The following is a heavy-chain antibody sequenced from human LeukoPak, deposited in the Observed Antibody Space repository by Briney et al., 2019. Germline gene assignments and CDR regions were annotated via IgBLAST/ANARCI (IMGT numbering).Heavy chain of an antibody. J-gene: IGHJ5*02. D-gene: IGHD2-15*01. CDR2: INPNSGGT. CDR1: GYTFTGYY. Sequence: GASVKVSCKASGYTFTGYYMHWVRQAPGQGLEWMGWINPNSGGTNYAQKFQERVTITRDMSTSTAYMELGSLRSDDTAVYYCAADRRVYCTGGTCYLNWFDPWGQGTPVTVSS. V-gene: IGHV1-2*02. CDR3: AADRRVYCTGGTCYLNWFDP.